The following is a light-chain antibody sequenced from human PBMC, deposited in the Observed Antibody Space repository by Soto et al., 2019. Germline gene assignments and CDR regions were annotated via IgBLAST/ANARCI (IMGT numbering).Light chain of an antibody. CDR3: QQRSKTVT. CDR2: DAS. CDR1: QSVSSY. V-gene: IGKV3-11*01. Sequence: EIVLTQSPATLSLSPGERATLSCRASQSVSSYLAWYQQKSGQAPRLLIYDASNRATGIPARFSGSGSGTDFTLTISSLEPEDFAVYYCQQRSKTVTFGQGTKVEIK. J-gene: IGKJ1*01.